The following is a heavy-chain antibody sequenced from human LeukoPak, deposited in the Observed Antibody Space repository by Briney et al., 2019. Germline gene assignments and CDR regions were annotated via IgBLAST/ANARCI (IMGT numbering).Heavy chain of an antibody. CDR1: GYTFISYG. D-gene: IGHD2-21*02. V-gene: IGHV1-18*01. CDR3: ARGLGVVTAQSEQPKPRYFDL. J-gene: IGHJ2*01. CDR2: ISGYNGNT. Sequence: ASVKGSCKASGYTFISYGISWVRHAPGQGLEWRGWISGYNGNTNYAQNLPGRVTMTTDTSTSTAYMELRSLRSDDAAVYYCARGLGVVTAQSEQPKPRYFDLWGRGTQVTVSS.